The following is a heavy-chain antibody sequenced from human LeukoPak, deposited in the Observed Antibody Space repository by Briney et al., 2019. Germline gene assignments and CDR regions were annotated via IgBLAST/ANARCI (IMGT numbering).Heavy chain of an antibody. J-gene: IGHJ3*02. Sequence: PGGSLRLSCAASGFTFSSYGMNWVRQAPGKGLEWVSFISSSSSYIYYADSVKGRFTISRDNAKNSLYLQMNSLRAEDTAVYYCARVRDGYNDAYDIWGQGTMVTVTS. CDR1: GFTFSSYG. D-gene: IGHD5-24*01. V-gene: IGHV3-21*04. CDR2: ISSSSSYI. CDR3: ARVRDGYNDAYDI.